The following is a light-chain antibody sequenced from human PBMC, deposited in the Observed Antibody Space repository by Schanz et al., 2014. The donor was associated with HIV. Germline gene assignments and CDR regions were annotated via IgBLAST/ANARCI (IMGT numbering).Light chain of an antibody. Sequence: QSVLTQPPSASGAPGQRVTISCSGSSSNIKMNPVNWPQHLPGMGPKLLIYATYNRPSGVPDRFSGSGSDTSASLAISGLQSEDEADYYCAGWDDSLNVWVFGGGTKLTVL. CDR2: ATY. J-gene: IGLJ3*02. CDR1: SSNIKMNP. V-gene: IGLV1-44*01. CDR3: AGWDDSLNVWV.